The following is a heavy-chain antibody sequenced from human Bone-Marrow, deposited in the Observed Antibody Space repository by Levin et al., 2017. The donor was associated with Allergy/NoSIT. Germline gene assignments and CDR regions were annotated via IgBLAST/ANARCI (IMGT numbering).Heavy chain of an antibody. CDR3: ARDENRGYCSGGSCYRVAFDI. CDR1: GVTVSTYS. D-gene: IGHD2-15*01. CDR2: ITGSDSYI. Sequence: GGARRRAGGAAGVTVSTYSMHWVRQAPGKGLEWVSSITGSDSYIYQADSVRGRFTSSRDNTKNSLYLQVDSLRAEDTAVYYCARDENRGYCSGGSCYRVAFDIWGQGTMVTVSS. J-gene: IGHJ3*02. V-gene: IGHV3-21*01.